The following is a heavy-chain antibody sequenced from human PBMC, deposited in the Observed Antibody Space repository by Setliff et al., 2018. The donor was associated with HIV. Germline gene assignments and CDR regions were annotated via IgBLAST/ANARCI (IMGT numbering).Heavy chain of an antibody. V-gene: IGHV1-46*03. Sequence: ASVKVSCKASGYPFISYYMHWVRQAPGQGLEWMGIINPSGGDTTYAQKFEGRVSMTRDTSTTTFYMESSSLRSEDTALYYCARSMEPRGDGPPGYWGQGTLVTVSS. CDR1: GYPFISYY. D-gene: IGHD1-1*01. J-gene: IGHJ4*02. CDR3: ARSMEPRGDGPPGY. CDR2: INPSGGDT.